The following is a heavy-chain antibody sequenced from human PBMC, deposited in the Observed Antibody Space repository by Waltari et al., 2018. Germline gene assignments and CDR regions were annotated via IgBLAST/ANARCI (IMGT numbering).Heavy chain of an antibody. Sequence: QVQLQQWGAGLLKPSETLSLTCVVDGGSFSGYYWSWSRQPPEKGLEWIGEINYSGSTQYNPSLKRRVTISIDTSKNQFSLNRRSVTAADMGVYYCARGGYSGYEPRRWFDSWGQGTLVTVAS. CDR1: GGSFSGYY. CDR2: INYSGST. D-gene: IGHD5-12*01. J-gene: IGHJ5*01. CDR3: ARGGYSGYEPRRWFDS. V-gene: IGHV4-34*01.